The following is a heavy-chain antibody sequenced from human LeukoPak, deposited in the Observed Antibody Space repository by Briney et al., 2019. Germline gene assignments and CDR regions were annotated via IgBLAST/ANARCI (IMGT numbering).Heavy chain of an antibody. CDR2: IYYSGST. CDR3: ARHVGPGAPFDY. CDR1: GGSISSYY. J-gene: IGHJ4*02. Sequence: SETLSLTCTVSGGSISSYYWSWIRQPPGKGLEWIGYIYYSGSTNYNPSLKSRVTISVDTSKNQFSLKLSSVTAADTAVYYCARHVGPGAPFDYWGQGTLVTVSS. V-gene: IGHV4-59*08. D-gene: IGHD1-26*01.